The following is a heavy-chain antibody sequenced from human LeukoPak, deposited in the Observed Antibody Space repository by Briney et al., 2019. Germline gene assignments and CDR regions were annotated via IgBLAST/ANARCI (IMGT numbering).Heavy chain of an antibody. CDR1: GFTFSSYG. D-gene: IGHD1-26*01. CDR3: AKDPGKFHY. J-gene: IGHJ4*02. Sequence: GGSLRLSCAASGFTFSSYGMHWVRQAPGKGLEWVAVISYDGSNKYYADSVKGRFTISRDNSKNTLYLQMNSLRAEDTAVYYCAKDPGKFHYWGQGTLVTVSS. V-gene: IGHV3-30*18. CDR2: ISYDGSNK.